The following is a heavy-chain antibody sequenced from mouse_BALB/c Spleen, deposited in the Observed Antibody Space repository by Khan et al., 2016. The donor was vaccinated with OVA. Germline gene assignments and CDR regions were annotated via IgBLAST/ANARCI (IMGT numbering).Heavy chain of an antibody. CDR1: GYTFTNYG. V-gene: IGHV9-1*02. CDR2: INTYTGEP. CDR3: ARGGGNSFDY. Sequence: QIQLVQSGPELKKPGETVKISCKASGYTFTNYGMNWVKQAPGKGLKWMGWINTYTGEPTYADNFKGRFVFSLETSASTAYLQINNLKNEDMATYFGARGGGNSFDYWGQGTTLTVSS. J-gene: IGHJ2*01.